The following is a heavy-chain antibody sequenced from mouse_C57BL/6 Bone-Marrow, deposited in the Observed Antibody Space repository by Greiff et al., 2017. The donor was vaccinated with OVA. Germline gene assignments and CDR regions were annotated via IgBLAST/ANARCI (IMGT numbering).Heavy chain of an antibody. Sequence: QVQLQQPGAELVRPGTSVKLSCKASGYTFTSYWMHWVKQRPGQGLEWIGVIDPSDSYTNYNQKFKGKATLTVDTSSSTAYMRLSSLTSEDSAVYYCAREGNYGYDGAWFAYWGQGTLVTVSA. CDR2: IDPSDSYT. CDR1: GYTFTSYW. CDR3: AREGNYGYDGAWFAY. V-gene: IGHV1-59*01. J-gene: IGHJ3*01. D-gene: IGHD2-2*01.